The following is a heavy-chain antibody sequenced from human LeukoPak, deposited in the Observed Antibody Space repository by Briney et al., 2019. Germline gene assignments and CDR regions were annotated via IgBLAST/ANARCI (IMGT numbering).Heavy chain of an antibody. Sequence: GGSLRLSCAASGFTFSSYALSWVRQAPGKGLEWVSAISGSGGSTYYADSVKGRFTISRDNSKNTLYLQMNSLRAEDTAVYYCAKSKLWELLPFDYWGQGTLVTVSS. CDR1: GFTFSSYA. D-gene: IGHD1-26*01. CDR2: ISGSGGST. CDR3: AKSKLWELLPFDY. V-gene: IGHV3-23*01. J-gene: IGHJ4*02.